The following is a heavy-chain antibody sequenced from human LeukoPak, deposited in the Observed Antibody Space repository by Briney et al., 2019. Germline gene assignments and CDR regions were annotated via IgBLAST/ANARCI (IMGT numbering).Heavy chain of an antibody. D-gene: IGHD6-6*01. V-gene: IGHV1-69*10. CDR3: ARGVDSSSSFGFDP. CDR1: GGTFSSYA. J-gene: IGHJ5*02. Sequence: ASVKVSCKASGGTFSSYAISWVRQAPGQGLEWMGWISAYNGNTNYAQKFQGRVTITADKSTSTAYMELSSLRSEGTAVYYCARGVDSSSSFGFDPWGQGTLVTVSS. CDR2: ISAYNGNT.